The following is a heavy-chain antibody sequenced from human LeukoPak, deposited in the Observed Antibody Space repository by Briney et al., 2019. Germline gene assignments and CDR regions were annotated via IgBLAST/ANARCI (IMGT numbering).Heavy chain of an antibody. CDR1: GFTFSSYA. Sequence: QSGGSLRLSCAASGFTFSSYAMSWVRQAPGKGLEWVSAISGSGGSTYYADSVKGRFTISRDNSKNTLYLQMNSLRAEDTAVYYCAKDFPPSVAGHLYYYYGMDVWGQGTTVTVSS. D-gene: IGHD6-19*01. V-gene: IGHV3-23*01. CDR3: AKDFPPSVAGHLYYYYGMDV. J-gene: IGHJ6*02. CDR2: ISGSGGST.